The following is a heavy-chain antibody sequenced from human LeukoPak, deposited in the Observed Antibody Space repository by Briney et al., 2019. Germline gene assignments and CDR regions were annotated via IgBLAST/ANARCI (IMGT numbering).Heavy chain of an antibody. CDR2: IYPGDSDT. CDR1: GYIFTSCS. CDR3: ARGLYCSGGSCFNGEGDWFDP. J-gene: IGHJ5*02. D-gene: IGHD2-15*01. Sequence: GESLKISCKGSGYIFTSCSIGWVRQMPGKGLEWMGIIYPGDSDTRYSPSFQGQVTISADKSISTAYLQWSSLKASDTAMYYCARGLYCSGGSCFNGEGDWFDPWGQGTLVTVSS. V-gene: IGHV5-51*01.